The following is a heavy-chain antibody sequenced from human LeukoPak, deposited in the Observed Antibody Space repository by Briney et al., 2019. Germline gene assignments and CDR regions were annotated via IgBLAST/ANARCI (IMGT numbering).Heavy chain of an antibody. J-gene: IGHJ4*02. CDR1: GFTFSHAW. CDR2: IKSKTDGGTT. D-gene: IGHD3-10*01. CDR3: TTELWFGEQGLRFDY. V-gene: IGHV3-15*01. Sequence: GGSLRLSCAASGFTFSHAWMTWVRQAPGKGLEWVGRIKSKTDGGTTDYAAPVKGRFTISRDDSKNTLYLQMNSLKTEDTAVYYCTTELWFGEQGLRFDYWGQGTLVTVSS.